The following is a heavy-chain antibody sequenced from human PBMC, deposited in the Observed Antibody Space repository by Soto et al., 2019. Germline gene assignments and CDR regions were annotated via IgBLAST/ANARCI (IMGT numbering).Heavy chain of an antibody. Sequence: QVQLVQSGAEVKKPGSSVKVSCKASGGTFSSYTISWVRQAPGQGLEWMGRIIPILGIANYAQKFQGRVTITADKSPSTAYMELSSLRSEDTAVYYCARDPRCSGGSCYGNWFDPWGQGTLVTVSS. V-gene: IGHV1-69*08. CDR2: IIPILGIA. J-gene: IGHJ5*02. CDR1: GGTFSSYT. D-gene: IGHD2-15*01. CDR3: ARDPRCSGGSCYGNWFDP.